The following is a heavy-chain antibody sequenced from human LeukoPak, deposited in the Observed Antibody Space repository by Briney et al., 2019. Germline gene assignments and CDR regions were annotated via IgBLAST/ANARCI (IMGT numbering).Heavy chain of an antibody. J-gene: IGHJ4*02. CDR1: GFTFDDYG. CDR3: AKDLQWLVSGVGFDY. D-gene: IGHD6-19*01. CDR2: ISGSGGST. V-gene: IGHV3-23*01. Sequence: GGSLRLSCAASGFTFDDYGMSWVRQAPGKGLEWVSAISGSGGSTYYADSVKGRFTISRDNSKNTLYLQMNSLRAEDTAVYYCAKDLQWLVSGVGFDYWGQGTLVTVSS.